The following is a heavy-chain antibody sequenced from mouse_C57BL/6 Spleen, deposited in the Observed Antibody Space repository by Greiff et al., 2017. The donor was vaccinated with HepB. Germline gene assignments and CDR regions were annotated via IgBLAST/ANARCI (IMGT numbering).Heavy chain of an antibody. CDR1: GYTFTSYG. D-gene: IGHD1-1*01. V-gene: IGHV1-81*01. CDR3: ARYYYGSSYPYYFDY. Sequence: QVQLQQSGAELARPGASVKLSCKASGYTFTSYGISWVKQRTGQGLEWIGEIYPRSGNTYYNEKFKGKATLTADKSSSTAYMELRSLTSEDSAVYFCARYYYGSSYPYYFDYWGQGTTLTVSS. CDR2: IYPRSGNT. J-gene: IGHJ2*01.